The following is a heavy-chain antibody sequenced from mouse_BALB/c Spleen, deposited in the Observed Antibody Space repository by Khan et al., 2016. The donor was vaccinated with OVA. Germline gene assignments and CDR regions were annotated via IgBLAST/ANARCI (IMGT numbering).Heavy chain of an antibody. Sequence: QVQLQQSGAELVKPGASVKLSCKASGYTFTNYDLNWVRLRPEQGLEWIGWIFPGDGSAKYNEKFQGKATLTTDKSSSTAYMQLSRLTSEDSAVYSCARQYYGGVYYWYYDFWGAGTAVTVSS. CDR3: ARQYYGGVYYWYYDF. V-gene: IGHV1-85*01. CDR1: GYTFTNYD. J-gene: IGHJ1*01. D-gene: IGHD1-1*02. CDR2: IFPGDGSA.